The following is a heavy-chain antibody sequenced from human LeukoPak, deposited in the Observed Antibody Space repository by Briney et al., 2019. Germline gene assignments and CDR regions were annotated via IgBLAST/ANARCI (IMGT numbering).Heavy chain of an antibody. CDR3: ARVFYDFWSGYYNDY. J-gene: IGHJ4*02. D-gene: IGHD3-3*01. CDR2: ISSSGSTI. CDR1: GFTFSIYG. Sequence: GGSLRLSCAASGFTFSIYGMSWVRQAPGKGLEWVSYISSSGSTIYYADSVKGRFTISRDNAKNSLYLQMNSLRAEDTAVYYCARVFYDFWSGYYNDYWGQGTLVTVSS. V-gene: IGHV3-48*04.